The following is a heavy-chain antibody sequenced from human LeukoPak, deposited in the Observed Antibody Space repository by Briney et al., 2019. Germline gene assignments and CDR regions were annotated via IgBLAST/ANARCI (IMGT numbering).Heavy chain of an antibody. Sequence: SVKVSCKATGGTFSSYAISWVRQAPGQGLEWMGGIIPIFGTANYAQKFQGRVTITADKSTSTAYMELSSLRSEDTAVYYCASRYYYDSSGYHTLWGQGTLVTVSS. J-gene: IGHJ4*02. D-gene: IGHD3-22*01. CDR2: IIPIFGTA. CDR1: GGTFSSYA. CDR3: ASRYYYDSSGYHTL. V-gene: IGHV1-69*06.